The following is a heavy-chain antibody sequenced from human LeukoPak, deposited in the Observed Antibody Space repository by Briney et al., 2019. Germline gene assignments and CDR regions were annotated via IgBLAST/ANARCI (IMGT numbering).Heavy chain of an antibody. CDR1: GYTFTGYY. V-gene: IGHV1-2*02. CDR3: ARGKQQLVFGVGYYYYYMDV. Sequence: ASVKVSCKASGYTFTGYYMHWVRQAPGQGLEWMGWINSNSGGTNYAQKFQGRVTITADESTSTAYMELSSLRSEDTAVYYCARGKQQLVFGVGYYYYYMDVWGKGTTVTISS. CDR2: INSNSGGT. D-gene: IGHD6-13*01. J-gene: IGHJ6*03.